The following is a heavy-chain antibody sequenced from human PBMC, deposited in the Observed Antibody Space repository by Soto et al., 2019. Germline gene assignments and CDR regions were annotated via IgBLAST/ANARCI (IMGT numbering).Heavy chain of an antibody. V-gene: IGHV5-51*01. J-gene: IGHJ4*02. CDR1: GYSFASYW. D-gene: IGHD5-18*01. Sequence: PGASLQISCKVSGYSFASYWIGWVRQIPGKGLEWMGIIYPGDSDTRYSPSFQGQVTISADKSISSAYLQWNSLKASDTAMYYCASSVYSHSWTYWGQGTLVTVSS. CDR3: ASSVYSHSWTY. CDR2: IYPGDSDT.